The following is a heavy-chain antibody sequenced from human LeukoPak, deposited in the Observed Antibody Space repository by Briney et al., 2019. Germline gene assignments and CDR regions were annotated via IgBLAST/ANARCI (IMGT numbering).Heavy chain of an antibody. CDR3: AREDLVLHYFDY. CDR1: GFSIRSNY. J-gene: IGHJ4*02. Sequence: PGGSLRLSCAASGFSIRSNYMSWVRQAPGRGLEWVSIVYASGNTHYSDSVKGRFTISRDNSKNTLYLQMNSLRAEDTAVYYCAREDLVLHYFDYWGQGTLVTVSS. V-gene: IGHV3-53*01. D-gene: IGHD6-6*01. CDR2: VYASGNT.